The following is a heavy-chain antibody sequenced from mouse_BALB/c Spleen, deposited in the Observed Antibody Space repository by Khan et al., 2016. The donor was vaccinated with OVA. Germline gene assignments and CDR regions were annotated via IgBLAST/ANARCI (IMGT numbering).Heavy chain of an antibody. CDR3: TRAYSRYDGYYATDY. Sequence: QVTLKESGPGLVAPSQSLSITCTVSGFSLSRYNVHWVRQPPGKGLEWLGMIWGGGGTDYTSALKSRLSISKDDSKRQVFLKMNSLQTDDTAMYYCTRAYSRYDGYYATDYWGQGTSVTVSS. CDR2: IWGGGGT. CDR1: GFSLSRYN. D-gene: IGHD2-14*01. J-gene: IGHJ4*01. V-gene: IGHV2-6-4*01.